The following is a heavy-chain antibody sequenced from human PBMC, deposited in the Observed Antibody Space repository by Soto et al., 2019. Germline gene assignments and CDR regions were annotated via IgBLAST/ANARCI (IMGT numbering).Heavy chain of an antibody. CDR2: IVPIFGTP. D-gene: IGHD2-21*01. J-gene: IGHJ5*02. V-gene: IGHV1-69*06. CDR3: AREMASGYSRTWFDP. CDR1: GGTFSRNA. Sequence: QLQLVQSGAEVKKTGSSVKVSCKASGGTFSRNAISWVRQAPGQGPEWMGGIVPIFGTPNYAQKFRGRVSITADNSTNSVNMELNSLTSEDTATYYCAREMASGYSRTWFDPWGQGTLVTVSS.